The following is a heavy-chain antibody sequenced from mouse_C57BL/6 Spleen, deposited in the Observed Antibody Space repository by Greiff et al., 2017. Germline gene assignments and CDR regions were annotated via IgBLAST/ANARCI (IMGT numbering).Heavy chain of an antibody. CDR2: INPYNGDT. CDR3: AMGDLYFDY. V-gene: IGHV1-20*01. J-gene: IGHJ2*01. Sequence: VQLQQSGPELVKPGDSVKISCTASGYSFTGYFMNWVMQSHGKSLEWIGRINPYNGDTFYNQKFKGKDTLTVDKSSSTAHMELRSLTSEDSAVYYCAMGDLYFDYWGQGTTLTVSS. CDR1: GYSFTGYF. D-gene: IGHD3-3*01.